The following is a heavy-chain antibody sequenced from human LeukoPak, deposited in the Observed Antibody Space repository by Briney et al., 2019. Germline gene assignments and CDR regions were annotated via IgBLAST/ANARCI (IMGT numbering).Heavy chain of an antibody. Sequence: SETLSLTCSVSGDSISYFYWSWIRQAVGKGLEWIGRISSGGSSDYNASLKSRVTMSIDTSKNQLSLKVISVTAADTAVYYCARVPPGAYFDPWGQGTLVTVSS. J-gene: IGHJ5*02. V-gene: IGHV4-4*07. D-gene: IGHD2-21*01. CDR1: GDSISYFY. CDR3: ARVPPGAYFDP. CDR2: ISSGGSS.